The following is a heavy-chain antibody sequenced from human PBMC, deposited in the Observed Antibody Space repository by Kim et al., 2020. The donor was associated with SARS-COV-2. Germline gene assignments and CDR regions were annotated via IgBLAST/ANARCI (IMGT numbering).Heavy chain of an antibody. D-gene: IGHD3-22*01. J-gene: IGHJ2*01. CDR2: IYHRGTT. Sequence: SETLSLTCSVSGDSVTNGAYFWGWVRRSPGKGLEWIVSIYHRGTTVYNPSLKSRVNMTIEKSKNQFTLRLDSVTAADTAMYYCARVGIAIVVTTHVFDL. CDR3: ARVGIAIVVTTHVFDL. V-gene: IGHV4-61*08. CDR1: GDSVTNGAYF.